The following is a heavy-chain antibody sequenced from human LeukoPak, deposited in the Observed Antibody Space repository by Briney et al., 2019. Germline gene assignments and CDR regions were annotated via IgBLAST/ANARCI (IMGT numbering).Heavy chain of an antibody. J-gene: IGHJ4*02. D-gene: IGHD3-9*01. Sequence: VASVKVSCKASGYTFTSYGISWVRQAPGQGLEWMGWISAYNGNTNYAQKLQGRVTMTTDTSTSTAYMELRSLRSDDTAVYYCARGPYHYDILTGYYGGRIDYFDYWGQGTLVTVSS. CDR3: ARGPYHYDILTGYYGGRIDYFDY. CDR1: GYTFTSYG. CDR2: ISAYNGNT. V-gene: IGHV1-18*01.